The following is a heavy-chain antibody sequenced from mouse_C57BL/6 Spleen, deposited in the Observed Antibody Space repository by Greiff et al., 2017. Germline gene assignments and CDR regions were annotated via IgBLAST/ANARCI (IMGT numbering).Heavy chain of an antibody. J-gene: IGHJ4*01. CDR3: ARTKGMNLLLRYGAMDY. D-gene: IGHD1-1*01. V-gene: IGHV2-2*01. CDR2: IWSGGST. CDR1: GFSLTSYG. Sequence: QVQLQQSGPGLVQPSQSLSITCTVSGFSLTSYGVHWVRQSPGKGLEWLGVIWSGGSTDYNAAFISRLSISKDNSKSQVFFKMNSLQADDTAIYYCARTKGMNLLLRYGAMDYWGQGTSVTVSS.